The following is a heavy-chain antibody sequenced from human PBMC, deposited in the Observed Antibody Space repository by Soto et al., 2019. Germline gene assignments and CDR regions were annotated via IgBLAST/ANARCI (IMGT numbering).Heavy chain of an antibody. CDR2: TRNKANSYTT. CDR1: GFTFSDHY. J-gene: IGHJ3*02. CDR3: ARGPSYYYDSSGYYAFDI. V-gene: IGHV3-72*01. Sequence: GGSLRLSCAASGFTFSDHYMDWVRQAPGKGLEWVGRTRNKANSYTTEYAASVKGRFNISRDDSKNSLYLQMNSLKTEDTAVYYCARGPSYYYDSSGYYAFDIWGQGTMVTVSS. D-gene: IGHD3-22*01.